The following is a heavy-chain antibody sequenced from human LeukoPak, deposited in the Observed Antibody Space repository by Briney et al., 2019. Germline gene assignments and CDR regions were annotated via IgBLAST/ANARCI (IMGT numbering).Heavy chain of an antibody. CDR1: GGSISSGSYY. V-gene: IGHV4-61*02. CDR2: IYSSGST. J-gene: IGHJ4*02. Sequence: SETLSLTCTVSGGSISSGSYYWSWIRQPAGKGLEWIVRIYSSGSTNYNPSLKSRLTISVDTSKNQFSLKLTSVTAADTAVYYCASGPYSNFKRPLDSWGQGTLVTVSS. D-gene: IGHD6-13*01. CDR3: ASGPYSNFKRPLDS.